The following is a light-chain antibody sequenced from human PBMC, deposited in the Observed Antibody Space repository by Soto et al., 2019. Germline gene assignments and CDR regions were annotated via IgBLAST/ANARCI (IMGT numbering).Light chain of an antibody. CDR3: QQSYSTPPWT. J-gene: IGKJ2*02. Sequence: DIQMTQSPSSLSASVGDRVTITCRASQSISSYLNWYQQKPGKAPKLLIYAASSFQSGVPSRFSGSGSGTDFTLTISSLQPEDFATYYCQQSYSTPPWTFGQGTKLEIK. CDR1: QSISSY. V-gene: IGKV1-39*01. CDR2: AAS.